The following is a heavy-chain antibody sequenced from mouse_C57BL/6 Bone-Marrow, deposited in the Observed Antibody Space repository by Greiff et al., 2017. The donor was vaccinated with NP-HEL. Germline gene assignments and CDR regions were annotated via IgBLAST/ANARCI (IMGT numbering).Heavy chain of an antibody. V-gene: IGHV1-82*01. CDR1: GYAFSSSW. CDR3: ARSGGGYFYWYFDV. D-gene: IGHD2-3*01. J-gene: IGHJ1*03. CDR2: IYPGDGDT. Sequence: LQESGPELVKPGASVKISCKASGYAFSSSWMNWVKQRPGKGLEWIGRIYPGDGDTNYNGKFKGKAPLSADKSSSTAYKQLSSLTSEDSAVYFCARSGGGYFYWYFDVWGTGTTVTVSS.